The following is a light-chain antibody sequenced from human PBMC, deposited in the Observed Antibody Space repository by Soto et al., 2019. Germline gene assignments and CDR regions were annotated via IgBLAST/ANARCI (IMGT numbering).Light chain of an antibody. CDR3: CSYAGSSTFV. CDR2: EGS. Sequence: QSALTQPASVSASPGQSVTISCTGTNSVVGIYNLVSWYQQHPGXAPTLXXYEGSKRPSGVSNRFSGYKSGNTAYLTISGLQAEDEADYYCCSYAGSSTFVFGTGTKVTVL. J-gene: IGLJ1*01. V-gene: IGLV2-23*03. CDR1: NSVVGIYNL.